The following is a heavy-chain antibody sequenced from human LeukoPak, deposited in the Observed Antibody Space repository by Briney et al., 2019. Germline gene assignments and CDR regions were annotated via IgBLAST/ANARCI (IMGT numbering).Heavy chain of an antibody. V-gene: IGHV1-8*01. CDR1: GYTFTSYD. D-gene: IGHD3-16*01. CDR2: MNPNRGNT. J-gene: IGHJ4*02. CDR3: ARGGEGLYYFDY. Sequence: ASVKVSCKASGYTFTSYDINWVRQATGQGLEWMGWMNPNRGNTGYAQKFQGRVTMTRNTSISTAYMELSSLRSEDTAVYYCARGGEGLYYFDYWGQGTLVTVSS.